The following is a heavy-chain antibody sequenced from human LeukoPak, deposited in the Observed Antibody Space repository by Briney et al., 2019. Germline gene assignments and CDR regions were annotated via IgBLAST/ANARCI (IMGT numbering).Heavy chain of an antibody. CDR3: ATTQTFDY. Sequence: GGSLRLSCIASGFTFSNYWMSWVRQAPGKGPEWVANIKQDGSEKYYMDSVKGRFSISRDNAKSSLNLQMNNLRAEDTAVYCATTQTFDYWGQGTLVTVSS. V-gene: IGHV3-7*03. D-gene: IGHD2-15*01. CDR1: GFTFSNYW. J-gene: IGHJ4*02. CDR2: IKQDGSEK.